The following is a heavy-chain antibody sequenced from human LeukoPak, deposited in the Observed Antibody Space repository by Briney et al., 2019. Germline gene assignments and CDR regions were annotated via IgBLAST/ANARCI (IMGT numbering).Heavy chain of an antibody. CDR3: AKVGSGWYVY. D-gene: IGHD6-19*01. Sequence: GGSLRLSCATSGFTLSRYGMHWVRQAPGKGLEWVAVISYDGSNKYYADSVKGRFTISRDNSKNTLYLQMNSLRAEDTAVYYCAKVGSGWYVYWGQGTLVTVSS. CDR2: ISYDGSNK. J-gene: IGHJ4*02. CDR1: GFTLSRYG. V-gene: IGHV3-30*18.